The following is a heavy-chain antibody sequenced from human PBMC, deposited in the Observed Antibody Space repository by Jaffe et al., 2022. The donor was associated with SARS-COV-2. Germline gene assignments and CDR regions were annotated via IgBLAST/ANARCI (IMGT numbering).Heavy chain of an antibody. CDR2: ISYDGSNK. CDR3: CSGWYTLHQH. CDR1: GFTFSSYG. J-gene: IGHJ1*01. D-gene: IGHD6-19*01. V-gene: IGHV3-30*03. Sequence: QVQLVESGGGVVQPGRSLRLSCAASGFTFSSYGMHWVRQAPGKGLEWVAVISYDGSNKYYADSVKGRFTISRDNSKNTLYLQMNSLRAEDTAVYYCCSGWYTLHQHWGQGTLVTVSS.